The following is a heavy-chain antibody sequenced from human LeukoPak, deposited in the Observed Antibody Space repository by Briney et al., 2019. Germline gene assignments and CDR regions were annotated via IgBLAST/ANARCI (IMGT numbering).Heavy chain of an antibody. CDR3: ARDYPLPPPYGDYFPIAFQH. CDR2: IIPIFGTA. CDR1: GGTFSSYA. Sequence: ASVKVSCKASGGTFSSYAISWVRQAPGQGLEWMGGIIPIFGTANYAQKFQGRVTITTDESTSTAYMELSSLRSEDTAVNYCARDYPLPPPYGDYFPIAFQHWGQGTLVTVSS. D-gene: IGHD4-17*01. V-gene: IGHV1-69*05. J-gene: IGHJ1*01.